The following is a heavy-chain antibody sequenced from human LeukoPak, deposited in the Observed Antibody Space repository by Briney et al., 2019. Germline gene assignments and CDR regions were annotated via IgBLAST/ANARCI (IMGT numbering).Heavy chain of an antibody. CDR2: ISGSGGST. J-gene: IGHJ6*04. D-gene: IGHD2-2*01. V-gene: IGHV3-23*01. CDR1: GFTFSSYA. CDR3: AKRYCSSTSCYWGYYYGMDV. Sequence: GGSLRLSCEASGFTFSSYAMSWVRQAPGKGLEWVSAISGSGGSTYYADSVKGRFTISRDNSKNTLYLQMNSLRAEDTAVYYCAKRYCSSTSCYWGYYYGMDVWGKGTTVTVSS.